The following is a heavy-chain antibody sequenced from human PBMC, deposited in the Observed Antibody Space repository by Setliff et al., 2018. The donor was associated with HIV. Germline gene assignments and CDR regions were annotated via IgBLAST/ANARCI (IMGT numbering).Heavy chain of an antibody. J-gene: IGHJ6*02. CDR1: GYSISSGYY. Sequence: SETLSLTCAVSGYSISSGYYWGWIRQPPGKGLEWIGTMYSSGRVSYNSSLKTRVTISGDTSKNHFSLNMTSVTAADTAVYYCARPVSKYFYAMDVWGLGTTVTVSS. CDR3: ARPVSKYFYAMDV. V-gene: IGHV4-38-2*01. CDR2: MYSSGRV.